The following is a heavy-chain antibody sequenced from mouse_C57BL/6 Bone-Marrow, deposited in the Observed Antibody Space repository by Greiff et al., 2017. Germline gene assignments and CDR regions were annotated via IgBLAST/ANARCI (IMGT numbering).Heavy chain of an antibody. CDR3: ATHLWYLDY. CDR2: IWSGGST. CDR1: GFSLTSYG. V-gene: IGHV2-2*01. D-gene: IGHD2-1*01. J-gene: IGHJ2*01. Sequence: VRLMESGPGLVQPSQSLSITCTVSGFSLTSYGVHWVRQSPGKGLEWLGVIWSGGSTDYNAAFISRLSISKDNSKSQVFFKMNSLQADDTAIYYCATHLWYLDYWGQGTTLTVSS.